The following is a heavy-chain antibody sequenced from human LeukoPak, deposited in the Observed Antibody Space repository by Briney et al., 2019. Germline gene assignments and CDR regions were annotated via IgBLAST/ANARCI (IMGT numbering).Heavy chain of an antibody. CDR1: GDSISSSHYY. D-gene: IGHD6-19*01. V-gene: IGHV4-61*05. CDR2: IYYSGST. CDR3: ARAGVAVAGSWWFDP. J-gene: IGHJ5*02. Sequence: SETLSLTCTVSGDSISSSHYYWGWIRQSPGKGLEWIGYIYYSGSTNYNPSLKSRVTISVDTSKNQFSLKLSSVTAADTAVYYCARAGVAVAGSWWFDPWGQGTLVTVSS.